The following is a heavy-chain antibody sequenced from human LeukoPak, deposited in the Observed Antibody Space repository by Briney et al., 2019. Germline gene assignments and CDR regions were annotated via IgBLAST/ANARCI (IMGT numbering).Heavy chain of an antibody. V-gene: IGHV3-7*01. CDR1: GFTFSSYW. CDR2: IKQDGSEK. J-gene: IGHJ4*02. CDR3: ARVYGLWFGGYEPYFDY. Sequence: GGSLRLSCAASGFTFSSYWMSWVRQAPGKGLEWVANIKQDGSEKYYVDSVKGRFTISRDNAKNSLYLQMNSLRAEDTAVYYCARVYGLWFGGYEPYFDYWGQGTLVTVSS. D-gene: IGHD3-10*01.